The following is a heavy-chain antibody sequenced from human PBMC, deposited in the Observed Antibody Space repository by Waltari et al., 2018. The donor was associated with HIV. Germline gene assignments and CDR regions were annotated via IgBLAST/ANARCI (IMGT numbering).Heavy chain of an antibody. CDR2: VYTSGST. V-gene: IGHV4-61*02. J-gene: IGHJ5*02. CDR1: GGSISSGSYY. Sequence: QVQLQESGPGLVKPSQTLSLTCTASGGSISSGSYYWSWIRQPAGKGLELIGRVYTSGSTNDTPSLKSRVTISVDTSKNQFSLKLRSVTAADTAVYDCARAYYDFWSGTGSSGNWFDPWGQGTLVTVSS. CDR3: ARAYYDFWSGTGSSGNWFDP. D-gene: IGHD3-3*01.